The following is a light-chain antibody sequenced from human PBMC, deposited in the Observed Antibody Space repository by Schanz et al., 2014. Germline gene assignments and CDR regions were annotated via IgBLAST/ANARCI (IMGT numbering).Light chain of an antibody. CDR3: SSYTSSSTRV. J-gene: IGLJ3*02. V-gene: IGLV2-14*03. Sequence: QSALTQPASVSGSPGQSITISCTGTSSDVGVYDYVSWYQQHPGKVPKVMIYDVSNRPSGVSYRFSGSKSGNTASLTISGLQADDEADYYCSSYTSSSTRVFGGGTKLTVL. CDR1: SSDVGVYDY. CDR2: DVS.